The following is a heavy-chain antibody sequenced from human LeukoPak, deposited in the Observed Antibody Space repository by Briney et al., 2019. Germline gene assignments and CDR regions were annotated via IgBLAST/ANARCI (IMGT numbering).Heavy chain of an antibody. CDR3: AGEIVGANY. CDR2: INPSGGST. Sequence: ASVKVSCRTSGYTFTSYYIHWVRQAPGQGLAWMGVINPSGGSTVYAQRFQGRVAMTRDTSATTMYMELTSLRSEDTAVYYCAGEIVGANYWGQGTLVTVSS. J-gene: IGHJ4*02. D-gene: IGHD1-26*01. V-gene: IGHV1-46*03. CDR1: GYTFTSYY.